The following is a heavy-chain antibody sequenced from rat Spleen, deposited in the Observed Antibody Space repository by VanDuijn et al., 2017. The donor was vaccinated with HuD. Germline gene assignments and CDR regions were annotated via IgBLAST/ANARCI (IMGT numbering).Heavy chain of an antibody. Sequence: EVQLVESGGGLVQPGRSLKLSCAASGFTFSDYYMAWVRQAPTKGLEWVATIVFDSSGIYYRNSVKGRFTLSRDNTRNTLYLQMDSLKSGDTATYYCVTTYFGYGYFDYWGQGVMVTVSP. D-gene: IGHD1-9*01. V-gene: IGHV5S10*01. CDR3: VTTYFGYGYFDY. CDR2: IVFDSSGI. J-gene: IGHJ2*01. CDR1: GFTFSDYY.